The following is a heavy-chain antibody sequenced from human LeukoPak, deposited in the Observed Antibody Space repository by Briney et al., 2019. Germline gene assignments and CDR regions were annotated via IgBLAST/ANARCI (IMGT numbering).Heavy chain of an antibody. D-gene: IGHD1-26*01. CDR1: GFTFSSHW. CDR3: VRSGGY. J-gene: IGHJ4*02. V-gene: IGHV3-7*05. CDR2: IKEDGSEK. Sequence: PGGSLRLSCGASGFTFSSHWMKWLRQAPGKGLEWVANIKEDGSEKYYVDSVKGRFTISRDNAKNSLCLQMNSLRAEDTAIYYCVRSGGYWGQGTLVTVSS.